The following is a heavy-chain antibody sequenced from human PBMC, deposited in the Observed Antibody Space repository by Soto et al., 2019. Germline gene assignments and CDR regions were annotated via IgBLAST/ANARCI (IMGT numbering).Heavy chain of an antibody. CDR3: AKKSWVGAPCYFDY. V-gene: IGHV3-23*01. D-gene: IGHD1-26*01. J-gene: IGHJ4*02. Sequence: PGGSLRLSCAASGFTFSNYGMSWVRQAPGKGLEWVSALPEIGTNTYYADSVKGRFTISRDTSKNTLFLQINNLRAGDTAVYYCAKKSWVGAPCYFDYWGQGTLVTVSS. CDR1: GFTFSNYG. CDR2: LPEIGTNT.